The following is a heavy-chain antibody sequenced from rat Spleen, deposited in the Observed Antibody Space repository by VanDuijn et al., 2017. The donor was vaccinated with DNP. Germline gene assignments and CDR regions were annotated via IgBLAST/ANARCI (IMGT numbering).Heavy chain of an antibody. CDR2: ISTGGGNT. D-gene: IGHD1-11*01. CDR1: GFTFNYYW. J-gene: IGHJ2*01. CDR3: AKAGGYSPWYFDY. Sequence: EVQLVESGGGLVQPGRSLKLSCVASGFTFNYYWMAWVRQAPTKGLEWVAAISTGGGNTYYRDSVKGRFTISRDNAKSTLYLQMDSLRSEETATYYCAKAGGYSPWYFDYWGQGVMVTVSS. V-gene: IGHV5S11*01.